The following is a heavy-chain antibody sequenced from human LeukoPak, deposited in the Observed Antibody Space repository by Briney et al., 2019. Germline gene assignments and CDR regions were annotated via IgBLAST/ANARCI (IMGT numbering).Heavy chain of an antibody. Sequence: GGSLRLSCAAPGFTFSSYAMNSVRQAPGKGLEWVSGISSSGGTTYYSDSVKRRFIISRDNSKNTLYLQVNSLRAEDTAVYYCAKAGIAVPATPEYCGQGTQVTVSS. CDR1: GFTFSSYA. V-gene: IGHV3-23*01. CDR2: ISSSGGTT. D-gene: IGHD6-19*01. CDR3: AKAGIAVPATPEY. J-gene: IGHJ4*02.